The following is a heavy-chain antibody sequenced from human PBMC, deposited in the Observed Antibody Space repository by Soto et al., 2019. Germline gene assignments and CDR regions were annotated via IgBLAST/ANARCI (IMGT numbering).Heavy chain of an antibody. V-gene: IGHV3-74*03. CDR3: AREAGYCSRTSCYRRAFDT. D-gene: IGHD2-2*01. CDR2: INTDGGSS. CDR1: GFTFSGHW. J-gene: IGHJ3*02. Sequence: EVQLVESGGDLVQPGGSLRLSCAASGFTFSGHWMHWVRQVPGKGLEWVSRINTDGGSSAYADSVKGRFTISRDNAKNSLYLQMKSLRAKDTAVYYCAREAGYCSRTSCYRRAFDTWGQGTTVTVSS.